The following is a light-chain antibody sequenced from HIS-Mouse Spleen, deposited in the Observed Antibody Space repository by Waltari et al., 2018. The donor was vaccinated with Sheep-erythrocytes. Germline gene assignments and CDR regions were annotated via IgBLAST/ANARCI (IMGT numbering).Light chain of an antibody. CDR1: SSDVGSYNL. Sequence: QSALTQPASVSGSPGQSITISCTGTSSDVGSYNLVSWYQQHPGKAPKLMIYEGSKRPSGVSNRFPGSKYGNTASLTSSGLQAEDEADYYCCSYAGSSTPWVFGGGTKLTVL. CDR2: EGS. V-gene: IGLV2-23*01. CDR3: CSYAGSSTPWV. J-gene: IGLJ3*02.